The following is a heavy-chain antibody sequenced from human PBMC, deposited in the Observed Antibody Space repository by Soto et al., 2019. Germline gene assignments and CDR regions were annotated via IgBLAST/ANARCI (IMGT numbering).Heavy chain of an antibody. CDR1: GYSFSSYG. CDR2: ISAYNGNT. CDR3: ARRGYSYGYYFDY. J-gene: IGHJ4*02. Sequence: GASVKVSCKASGYSFSSYGFVWVRQAPGQGLEWMGWISAYNGNTNYAQKVQGRVTMTTDTSTSTAYMELRSLRSDDTAVYYCARRGYSYGYYFDYWGQGTLVTVSS. D-gene: IGHD5-18*01. V-gene: IGHV1-18*01.